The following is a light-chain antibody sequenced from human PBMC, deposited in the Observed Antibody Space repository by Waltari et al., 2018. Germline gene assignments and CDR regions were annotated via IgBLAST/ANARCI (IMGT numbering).Light chain of an antibody. CDR1: SMDVGSFNL. V-gene: IGLV2-23*02. CDR2: QVS. J-gene: IGLJ2*01. CDR3: CSYGGSSTFVI. Sequence: QSALTQPASVSGSPGQSITISCTGTSMDVGSFNLLSWYQQHPNKAPKLMIDQVSKPPAGLSNRFSGSKSGNTASLTISGLQAEDEAEYYCCSYGGSSTFVIFGGGTKLTVL.